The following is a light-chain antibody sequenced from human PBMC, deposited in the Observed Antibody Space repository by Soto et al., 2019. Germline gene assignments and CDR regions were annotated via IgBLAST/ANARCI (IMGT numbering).Light chain of an antibody. J-gene: IGKJ4*01. Sequence: EIVLTQSPATLSLSPGERATLSCRASQSVGSYFAWYQQKPDQAPRLLIYDAFSRATGIPARFSGSGSGTDFTLTICSLEPEDFAVYFCQQRSNWPLTFGGGTMVEIK. CDR1: QSVGSY. CDR2: DAF. V-gene: IGKV3-11*01. CDR3: QQRSNWPLT.